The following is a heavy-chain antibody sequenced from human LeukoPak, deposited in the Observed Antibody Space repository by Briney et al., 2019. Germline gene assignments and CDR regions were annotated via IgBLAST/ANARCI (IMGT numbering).Heavy chain of an antibody. CDR1: GFTFNIYE. Sequence: QPGGSLILSCAASGFTFNIYEMNWVRQAPGKGPEWISYISSSGRSIYYADSVKGRFTISRDNAKNSVYLQMNSLRVEDTAIYYCAKEDIAGNGFPSDSWGQGTMVTVSS. J-gene: IGHJ4*02. V-gene: IGHV3-48*03. D-gene: IGHD5-12*01. CDR3: AKEDIAGNGFPSDS. CDR2: ISSSGRSI.